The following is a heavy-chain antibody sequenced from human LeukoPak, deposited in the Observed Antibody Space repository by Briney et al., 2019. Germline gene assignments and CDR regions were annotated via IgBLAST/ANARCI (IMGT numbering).Heavy chain of an antibody. CDR2: ISSSGSTI. V-gene: IGHV3-11*01. J-gene: IGHJ4*02. D-gene: IGHD3-22*01. Sequence: GGSLRLSCAASGFTFSDYYMSWIRQAPGKGLEWVSYISSSGSTIYYADSVKGRFTISRDNAKDSFYLQMNSLRAEDTAVYYCARARPTHYYDGSGYYNFFDYWGQGTLVTVSS. CDR3: ARARPTHYYDGSGYYNFFDY. CDR1: GFTFSDYY.